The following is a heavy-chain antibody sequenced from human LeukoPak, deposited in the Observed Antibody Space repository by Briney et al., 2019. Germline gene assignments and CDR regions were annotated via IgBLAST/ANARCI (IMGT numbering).Heavy chain of an antibody. CDR1: GFTFSSYA. CDR2: ISGSGGST. J-gene: IGHJ5*02. CDR3: AKDQYQLPRGWFDP. Sequence: PGGSLRLSCAASGFTFSSYAMSWVRQAPGKGLEWVSAISGSGGSTYYADSVKGRFTISRDNSKNTLYLQMNSLRAVDTAVYYCAKDQYQLPRGWFDPWGQGTLVTVSS. V-gene: IGHV3-23*01. D-gene: IGHD2-2*01.